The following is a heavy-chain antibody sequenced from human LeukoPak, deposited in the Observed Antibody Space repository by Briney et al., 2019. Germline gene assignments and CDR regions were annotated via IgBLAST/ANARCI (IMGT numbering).Heavy chain of an antibody. CDR2: INPNSGGT. D-gene: IGHD3-22*01. CDR3: ARGPSYYYDSSGYFFDY. V-gene: IGHV1-2*02. J-gene: IGHJ4*02. CDR1: GYTFTGYY. Sequence: ASVKVSCKASGYTFTGYYMHWVRQAPGQGLGWMGWINPNSGGTDYAQKFQGRVTMTRDTSISTAYMELSRLRSDDTAVYYCARGPSYYYDSSGYFFDYWGQGTLVTVSS.